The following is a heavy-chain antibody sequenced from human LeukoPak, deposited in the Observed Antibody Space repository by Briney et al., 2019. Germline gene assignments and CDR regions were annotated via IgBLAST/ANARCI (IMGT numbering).Heavy chain of an antibody. CDR2: ITGSGGST. CDR3: AKDGGGSLEWLPPMDV. D-gene: IGHD3-3*01. Sequence: GGSLRLSCAASGFTSSSHAMGWVRQAPGKGLEWVSSITGSGGSTYYGDSVKGRFTISRDNSKNTLYLQMNSLRAEDTALYYCAKDGGGSLEWLPPMDVWGQGTTVTVSS. CDR1: GFTSSSHA. J-gene: IGHJ6*02. V-gene: IGHV3-23*01.